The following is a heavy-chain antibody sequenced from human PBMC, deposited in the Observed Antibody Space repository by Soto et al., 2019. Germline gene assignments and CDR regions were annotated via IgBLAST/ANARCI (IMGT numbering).Heavy chain of an antibody. CDR2: IYYSGST. D-gene: IGHD1-26*01. V-gene: IGHV4-59*08. CDR1: GGSISSWY. J-gene: IGHJ4*02. CDR3: ARRYGSAIDY. Sequence: QVQLQESGPGLVKPSETLSLTCTVSGGSISSWYWSWIRQPPGKGLEWIGYIYYSGSTNYNPSLKSRVTLSVDTSKNQFSLKLSSVTAADTAVYYCARRYGSAIDYWGQGTLVTVSS.